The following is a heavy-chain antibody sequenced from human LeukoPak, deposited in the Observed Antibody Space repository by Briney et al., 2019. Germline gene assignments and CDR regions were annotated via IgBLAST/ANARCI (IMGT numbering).Heavy chain of an antibody. V-gene: IGHV6-1*01. CDR3: ARGAVRGGTNFDY. CDR1: GDSVSGSPAV. J-gene: IGHJ4*02. D-gene: IGHD3-10*01. Sequence: SQTLSLTCAISGDSVSGSPAVWNWIRQSPSRGLEWLGRAYYRSKWFIDYALSVKGRITITPDTSKNQFSLQLNSVTAEDTAVYYCARGAVRGGTNFDYWGQGTLVAVSS. CDR2: AYYRSKWFI.